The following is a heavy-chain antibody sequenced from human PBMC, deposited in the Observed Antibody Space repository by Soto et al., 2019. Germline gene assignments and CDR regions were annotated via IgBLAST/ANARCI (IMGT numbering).Heavy chain of an antibody. Sequence: PSETLSLTCNVSGVSLSENHWSWIRQAPGKGLEWVGYVHFSGSTTYNPSPEKRLTISLDRSKNQFSLKLSSVTAADTAVYYCATMGTPVTGLYYFDYWGQGTLVTVSS. CDR3: ATMGTPVTGLYYFDY. D-gene: IGHD4-17*01. CDR1: GVSLSENH. V-gene: IGHV4-59*12. J-gene: IGHJ4*02. CDR2: VHFSGST.